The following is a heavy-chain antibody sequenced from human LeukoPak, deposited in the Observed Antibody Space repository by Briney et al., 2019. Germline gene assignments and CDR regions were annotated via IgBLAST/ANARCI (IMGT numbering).Heavy chain of an antibody. CDR1: GFTFSPYT. J-gene: IGHJ3*02. D-gene: IGHD3-22*01. V-gene: IGHV3-48*04. CDR3: ARGPSGFADAFDI. Sequence: GGSLRLSCAASGFTFSPYTMNWVRQAPGKGLEWVSYISSSSSTIYYADSVKGRFTISRDNAKNSLYLQMNSLRAEDTAVYYCARGPSGFADAFDIWGQGTMVTVSS. CDR2: ISSSSSTI.